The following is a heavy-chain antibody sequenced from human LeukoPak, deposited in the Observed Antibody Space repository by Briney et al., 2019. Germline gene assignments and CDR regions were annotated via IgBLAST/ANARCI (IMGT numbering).Heavy chain of an antibody. CDR1: GYSFTSYW. V-gene: IGHV5-51*01. CDR3: ARHIYSSDYSNYAGVFDY. Sequence: GESLKISCKGSGYSFTSYWIGWVRQMPGKGLEWMGIIYPGDSDTRYSPSFQGQVTISADKSISTAYLQWSSLKASDTAMYYCARHIYSSDYSNYAGVFDYWGQGTLVTVSS. J-gene: IGHJ4*02. CDR2: IYPGDSDT. D-gene: IGHD4-11*01.